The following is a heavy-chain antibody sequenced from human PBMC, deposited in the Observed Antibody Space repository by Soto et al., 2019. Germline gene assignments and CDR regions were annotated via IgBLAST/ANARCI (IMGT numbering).Heavy chain of an antibody. CDR1: GGSISSSSYY. V-gene: IGHV4-39*01. CDR3: ARRRYDFWSGYTFDD. Sequence: SETLSLTCTVSGGSISSSSYYWGWIRQPPGKGLEWIGSIYYSGSTYYNPSLKSRVTISVDTSKNQFSLKLSSVTAADTAVYYCARRRYDFWSGYTFDDWGQGTLVTVSS. D-gene: IGHD3-3*01. J-gene: IGHJ4*02. CDR2: IYYSGST.